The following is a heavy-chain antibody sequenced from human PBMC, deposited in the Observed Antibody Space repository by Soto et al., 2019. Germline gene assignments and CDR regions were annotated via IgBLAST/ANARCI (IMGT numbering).Heavy chain of an antibody. D-gene: IGHD2-2*01. CDR3: ARSQLLFADY. Sequence: GGSLRLSCGASGFTFSSYAMSWVRQAPGKGLEWVSAISGSGGSTYYADSVKGRFTISRDNSKNTLYLQVNSLRAEDTAVYYCARSQLLFADYWGQGTLVTVSS. CDR2: ISGSGGST. V-gene: IGHV3-23*01. CDR1: GFTFSSYA. J-gene: IGHJ4*02.